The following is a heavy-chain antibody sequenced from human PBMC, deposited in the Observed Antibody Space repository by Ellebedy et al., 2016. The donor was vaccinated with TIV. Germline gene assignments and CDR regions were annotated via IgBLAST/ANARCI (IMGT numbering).Heavy chain of an antibody. V-gene: IGHV5-51*01. CDR3: ARPNMGYYYMDA. Sequence: GESLKISCKGSGYSFTNYWIGWVRQMPGKGLEWMGIIYPGDSDTSYSPTFQGQVTISADKSLTTAYLQWSSLKASDTAIYYCARPNMGYYYMDAWGTGTTVSVSS. CDR1: GYSFTNYW. J-gene: IGHJ6*03. D-gene: IGHD2/OR15-2a*01. CDR2: IYPGDSDT.